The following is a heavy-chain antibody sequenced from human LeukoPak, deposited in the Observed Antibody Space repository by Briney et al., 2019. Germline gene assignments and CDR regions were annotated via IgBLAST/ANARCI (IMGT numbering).Heavy chain of an antibody. V-gene: IGHV3-30*18. CDR3: AKASLYSGYDTGDY. D-gene: IGHD5-12*01. J-gene: IGHJ4*02. CDR2: ISYDGSNK. Sequence: GGSLRLSCAASGFTFSSYGMHWVRRAPGKGLEWVAVISYDGSNKYYADSVKGRFTISRDNSKNTLYLQMNSLRAEDTAVYYCAKASLYSGYDTGDYWGQGTLVTVSS. CDR1: GFTFSSYG.